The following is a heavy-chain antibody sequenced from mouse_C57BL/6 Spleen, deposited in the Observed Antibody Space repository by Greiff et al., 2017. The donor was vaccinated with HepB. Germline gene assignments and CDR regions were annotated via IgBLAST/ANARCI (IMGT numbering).Heavy chain of an antibody. D-gene: IGHD1-1*02. CDR3: ARSGDYGPFDY. V-gene: IGHV1-80*01. J-gene: IGHJ2*01. CDR2: IYPGDGDT. Sequence: VMLVESGAELVKPGASVKISCKASGYAFSSYWMNWVKQRPGKGLEWIGQIYPGDGDTNYNGKFKGKATLTADKSSSTAYMQLSSLTSEDSAVYFCARSGDYGPFDYWGQGTTLTVSS. CDR1: GYAFSSYW.